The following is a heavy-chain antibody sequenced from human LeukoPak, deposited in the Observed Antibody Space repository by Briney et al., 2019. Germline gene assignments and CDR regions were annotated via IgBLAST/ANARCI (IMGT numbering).Heavy chain of an antibody. CDR3: ARGYCSSTSCYYYYMDV. V-gene: IGHV4-34*01. CDR2: INHSGST. J-gene: IGHJ6*03. CDR1: GGSFSGYY. D-gene: IGHD2-2*01. Sequence: SETLSLTCAVYGGSFSGYYWSWIRQPPGKGLEWIGEINHSGSTNYNPSLKSRVTISVDTSKNQFSLKLSSVTAADTAVYYCARGYCSSTSCYYYYMDVWGKGTTVTVSS.